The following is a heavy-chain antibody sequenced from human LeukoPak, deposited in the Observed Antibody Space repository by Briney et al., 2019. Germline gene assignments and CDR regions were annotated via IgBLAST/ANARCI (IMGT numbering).Heavy chain of an antibody. CDR1: GGSISSYY. V-gene: IGHV4-59*01. J-gene: IGHJ5*02. Sequence: PSETLSLXCTVSGGSISSYYWSWIRQPPGKVLEWIGYIYYSGSTNYNPSLKSRVTISVDTSKNQFSLKLSSVTAADTAMYYCARGNDFWSGSFDPWGQGTLVTVSS. D-gene: IGHD3-3*01. CDR2: IYYSGST. CDR3: ARGNDFWSGSFDP.